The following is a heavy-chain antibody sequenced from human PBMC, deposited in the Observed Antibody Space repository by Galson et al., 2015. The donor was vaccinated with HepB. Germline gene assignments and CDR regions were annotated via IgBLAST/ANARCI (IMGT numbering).Heavy chain of an antibody. D-gene: IGHD2-2*02. V-gene: IGHV1-2*04. CDR1: GYSFTGYY. J-gene: IGHJ3*02. CDR2: INPNSGGT. Sequence: SVKVSCKASGYSFTGYYMHWVRQAPGQGLEWMGWINPNSGGTKYAQRFQGWVTMTGDTSISTAYMELSSLKSDDTAVYYCARGCTTTSCYTDVFDIWGQGTMVTVSS. CDR3: ARGCTTTSCYTDVFDI.